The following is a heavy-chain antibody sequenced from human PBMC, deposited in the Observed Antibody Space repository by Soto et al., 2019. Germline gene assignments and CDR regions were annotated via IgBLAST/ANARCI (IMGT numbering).Heavy chain of an antibody. CDR3: ARGDVGATPFDY. D-gene: IGHD1-26*01. V-gene: IGHV3-23*01. J-gene: IGHJ4*02. CDR2: ISGSGGST. CDR1: GFTFSSYA. Sequence: GGSLRLSCAASGFTFSSYAMSWVRQAPGKGLEWVSAISGSGGSTYYADSVKGRFTISRDNSKNALYLQMNSLRAEDTAVYYCARGDVGATPFDYWGQGTLVTVSS.